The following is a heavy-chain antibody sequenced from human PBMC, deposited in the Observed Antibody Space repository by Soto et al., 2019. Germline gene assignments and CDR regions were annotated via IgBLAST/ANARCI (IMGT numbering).Heavy chain of an antibody. CDR2: IIPIFGTA. Sequence: SGNRSCEAAGVCISIYAISWGLQAPGQRLEWMGGIIPIFGTANYAQNFQGRVTITADESTSTAYMELSSLRSEDTAVYYCATCGIFITQKDYGVCCWGR. J-gene: IGHJ2*01. V-gene: IGHV1-69*01. CDR1: GVCISIYA. CDR3: ATCGIFITQKDYGVCC. D-gene: IGHD2-8*01.